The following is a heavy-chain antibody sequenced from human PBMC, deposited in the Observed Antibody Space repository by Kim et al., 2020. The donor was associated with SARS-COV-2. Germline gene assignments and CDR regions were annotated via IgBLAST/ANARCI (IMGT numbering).Heavy chain of an antibody. D-gene: IGHD6-13*01. J-gene: IGHJ3*02. CDR2: IYPGDSDT. Sequence: GESLKISCKGSGYSFTSYWISWVRQMPGKGLEWMGIIYPGDSDTRYSPSFQGQVTISADKSISTAYLQWSSLKASDTAMYYCARLIGSSWSPDAFDIWGQGTMVTVSS. CDR1: GYSFTSYW. CDR3: ARLIGSSWSPDAFDI. V-gene: IGHV5-51*01.